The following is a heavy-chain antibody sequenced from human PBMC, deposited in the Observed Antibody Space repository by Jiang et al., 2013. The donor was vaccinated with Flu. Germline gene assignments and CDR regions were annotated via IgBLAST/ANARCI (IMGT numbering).Heavy chain of an antibody. CDR1: NW. D-gene: IGHD3-3*01. CDR2: IYHSGST. Sequence: NWWSWVRQPPGKGLEWIGEIYHSGSTNYNPSLKSRVTISVDKSKNQFSLKLSSVTAADTAVYYCARMADFWSGYYGGDDYWGQGTLVTVSS. CDR3: ARMADFWSGYYGGDDY. J-gene: IGHJ4*02. V-gene: IGHV4-4*02.